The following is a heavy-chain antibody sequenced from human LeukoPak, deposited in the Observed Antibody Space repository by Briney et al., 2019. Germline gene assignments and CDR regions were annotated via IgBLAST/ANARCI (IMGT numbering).Heavy chain of an antibody. V-gene: IGHV4-34*01. CDR2: INPSGST. D-gene: IGHD3-3*01. J-gene: IGHJ6*03. CDR3: ARSDDFWSGYYRNYYYYYMDV. CDR1: GGSFSGYY. Sequence: SETLSLTCAVYGGSFSGYYGSWLRQPPAGGRDWIGEINPSGSTNYNPSLKSRVTISVDTSKTQFSLKLSSVTDSDTAVYYCARSDDFWSGYYRNYYYYYMDVWGKGTTVTVPS.